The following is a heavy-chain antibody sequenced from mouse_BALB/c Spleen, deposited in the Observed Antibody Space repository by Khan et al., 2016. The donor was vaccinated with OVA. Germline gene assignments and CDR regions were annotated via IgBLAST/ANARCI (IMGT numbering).Heavy chain of an antibody. CDR1: GDSITTGY. CDR3: ARSTYRYAFDY. J-gene: IGHJ3*01. V-gene: IGHV3-8*02. D-gene: IGHD2-14*01. Sequence: EVQLVESGPSLVKPSQTLSLTCSVTGDSITTGYWNWIRKFPGNKLEYMGYIIYTGYTYYNPSLKSRISITRHTSNNQYYLQLNSVTDEDTATYXCARSTYRYAFDYWGQGTLVTVSA. CDR2: IIYTGYT.